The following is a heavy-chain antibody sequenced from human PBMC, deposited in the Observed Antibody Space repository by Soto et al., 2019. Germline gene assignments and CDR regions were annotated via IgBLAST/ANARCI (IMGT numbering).Heavy chain of an antibody. J-gene: IGHJ3*02. CDR1: GYTFTSYG. Sequence: VASVKVSCKASGYTFTSYGISWVRQAPGQGLEWMGWISAYNGNTNYAQKLQGRVTMTTDTSTSTAYMELRSLRSDDTAVYYCARVQPAPHSSSWYGAFDIWGQGTMVTVSS. CDR3: ARVQPAPHSSSWYGAFDI. V-gene: IGHV1-18*01. D-gene: IGHD6-13*01. CDR2: ISAYNGNT.